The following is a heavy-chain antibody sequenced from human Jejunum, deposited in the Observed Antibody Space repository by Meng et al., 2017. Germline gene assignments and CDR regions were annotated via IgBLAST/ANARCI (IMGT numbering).Heavy chain of an antibody. D-gene: IGHD4-11*01. CDR2: INDSGSN. CDR3: ARGNEYSNYGADF. Sequence: VKLQQWCAGPLKPSETLSLTCAVYGGSISDYYWTWIRQPPGKGLEWIGEINDSGSNNYNPSLKSRVAISVDTSKSQFYLRVSSVTAADTAVYYCARGNEYSNYGADFWGQGTLVTVSS. V-gene: IGHV4-34*01. J-gene: IGHJ4*02. CDR1: GGSISDYY.